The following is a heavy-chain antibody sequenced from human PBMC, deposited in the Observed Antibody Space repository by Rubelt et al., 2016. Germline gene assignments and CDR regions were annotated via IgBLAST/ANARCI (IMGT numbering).Heavy chain of an antibody. J-gene: IGHJ5*02. CDR3: ARDLDIKQQLVAGQNWFDP. D-gene: IGHD6-13*01. Sequence: QVQLVQSGSELKKPGASVKVSCKASGYTFTSYAMNWVRQATGQGLEWMGWINTNTGNPTYAQGFTGRFVFSLDTSVSTAYLQISSLKAEDTAVYYCARDLDIKQQLVAGQNWFDPWGQGTLVTVSS. CDR2: INTNTGNP. V-gene: IGHV7-4-1*02. CDR1: GYTFTSYA.